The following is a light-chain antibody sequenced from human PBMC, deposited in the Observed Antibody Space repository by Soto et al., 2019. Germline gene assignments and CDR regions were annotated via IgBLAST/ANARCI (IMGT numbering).Light chain of an antibody. CDR1: QSISVW. CDR3: QHYNSYSEA. Sequence: DIQMTQSPSTLSASVGDRVTITCRASQSISVWLAWYQQKAGKAPNLLIYKASRLESGVPSRFSGSGSETEFTPTISSLQPDDFATYYCQHYNSYSEAFGQGTKVDIK. CDR2: KAS. V-gene: IGKV1-5*03. J-gene: IGKJ1*01.